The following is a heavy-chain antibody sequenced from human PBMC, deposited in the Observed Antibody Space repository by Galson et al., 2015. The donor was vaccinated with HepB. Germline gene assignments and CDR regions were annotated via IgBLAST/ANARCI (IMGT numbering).Heavy chain of an antibody. CDR1: GFTFSSYS. D-gene: IGHD6-13*01. Sequence: SLRLSCAASGFTFSSYSMNWVRQAPGKGLEWVSSISSSSSYIYYADSVKGRFTISRDNAKNSLYLQMNSLRAEDTAVYYCARDPAYSSSWEAPSYYYYYYMDVWGKGTTVTVSS. CDR2: ISSSSSYI. CDR3: ARDPAYSSSWEAPSYYYYYYMDV. J-gene: IGHJ6*03. V-gene: IGHV3-21*01.